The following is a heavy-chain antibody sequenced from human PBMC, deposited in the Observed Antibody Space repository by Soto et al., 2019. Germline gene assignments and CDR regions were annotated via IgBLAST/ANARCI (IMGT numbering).Heavy chain of an antibody. CDR2: IKQDGSEK. V-gene: IGHV3-7*05. J-gene: IGHJ4*02. CDR1: GFTFSGYW. Sequence: EVQLVESGGGLVQPGGSLRLSCAASGFTFSGYWMTWVRQAPGKGLEWVANIKQDGSEKYYVDSVKGRFTISRDNAKNSLYLQRNSLRAEVTAVYYCAKDYGTGGQGALVTVSS. CDR3: AKDYGT. D-gene: IGHD4-17*01.